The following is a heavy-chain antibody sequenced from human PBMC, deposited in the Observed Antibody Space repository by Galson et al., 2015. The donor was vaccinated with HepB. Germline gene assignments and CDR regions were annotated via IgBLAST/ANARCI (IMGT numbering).Heavy chain of an antibody. D-gene: IGHD5-12*01. CDR3: ARISGYKGEGLDL. CDR2: IWHDGSAK. CDR1: GFTFRNDG. Sequence: SLRLSCAASGFTFRNDGMVWVRQAPGKGLEWLAAIWHDGSAKKYADSVKARFIISRDNSKNMLYLQMNSLRADDTALYYCARISGYKGEGLDLWGQGTVVAVSS. J-gene: IGHJ3*01. V-gene: IGHV3-33*01.